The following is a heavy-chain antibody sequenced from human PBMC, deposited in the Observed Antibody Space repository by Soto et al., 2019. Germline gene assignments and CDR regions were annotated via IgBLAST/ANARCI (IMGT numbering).Heavy chain of an antibody. CDR2: IWYDGSNK. D-gene: IGHD3-10*01. V-gene: IGHV3-33*01. J-gene: IGHJ4*02. Sequence: QVQLVESGGGVVQPGRSLRLSCAASGFTFSSYGMHWVRQAPGKGLEGVAVIWYDGSNKYYADSVKGRFTISRDNSKNTLYLQMNSLRAEDTAVYYCARDKDEFERAFYYFDYWGQGTLVTVSS. CDR1: GFTFSSYG. CDR3: ARDKDEFERAFYYFDY.